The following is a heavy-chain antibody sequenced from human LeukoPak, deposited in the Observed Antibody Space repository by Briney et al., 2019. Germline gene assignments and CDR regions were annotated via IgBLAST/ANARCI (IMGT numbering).Heavy chain of an antibody. CDR3: AGVNYYRLDF. CDR2: ISSDENNK. J-gene: IGHJ3*01. CDR1: GFTFSSYD. D-gene: IGHD3-10*01. V-gene: IGHV3-30*03. Sequence: GGSLRLSCAASGFTFSSYDMHWVRQAPGKGLEWVSVISSDENNKYYADSVKGRFTISRDNSKNTLYLQMSSLRPEDTAVYYCAGVNYYRLDFWGQGTMVTASS.